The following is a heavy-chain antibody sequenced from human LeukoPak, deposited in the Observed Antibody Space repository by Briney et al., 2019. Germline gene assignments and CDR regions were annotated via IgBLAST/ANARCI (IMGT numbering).Heavy chain of an antibody. D-gene: IGHD3-22*01. CDR1: GGSISSYY. V-gene: IGHV4-4*07. CDR3: ARGPYSYDSSGAFDI. CDR2: IYSSGST. Sequence: SETLSLTCTVSGGSISSYYWSWIRQPAGKGLEWIGRIYSSGSTNYNPPLKSRVTISVDTSKNQFSLKLSSVTAADTAVYFCARGPYSYDSSGAFDIWGQGTPVTVSS. J-gene: IGHJ3*02.